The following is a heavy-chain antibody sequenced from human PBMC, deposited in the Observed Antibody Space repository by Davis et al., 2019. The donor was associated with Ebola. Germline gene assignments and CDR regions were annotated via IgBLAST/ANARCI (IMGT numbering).Heavy chain of an antibody. Sequence: MPSETLSLTCAVYGGSFSGYYCSWIRQPPGKGLEWIGEINHSGSTNYNPSLKSRVTISVDTSKNQFSLKLSSVTAADTAVYYCARRDLVITYGMDVWGQGTTVTVSS. V-gene: IGHV4-34*01. D-gene: IGHD3-3*01. CDR2: INHSGST. J-gene: IGHJ6*02. CDR1: GGSFSGYY. CDR3: ARRDLVITYGMDV.